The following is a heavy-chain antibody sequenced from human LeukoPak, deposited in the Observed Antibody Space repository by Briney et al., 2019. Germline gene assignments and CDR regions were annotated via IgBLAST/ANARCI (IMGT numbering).Heavy chain of an antibody. V-gene: IGHV4-39*07. D-gene: IGHD5-18*01. CDR3: ARLSAMVMYYFDY. CDR2: IYHSGST. J-gene: IGHJ4*02. CDR1: GGSISSSSYY. Sequence: SETLSLTCTVSGGSISSSSYYWGWIRQPPGKGLEWIGSIYHSGSTYYNPSLKSRVTISVDTSKNQFSLKLSSVTAADTAVYCCARLSAMVMYYFDYWGQGTLVTVSS.